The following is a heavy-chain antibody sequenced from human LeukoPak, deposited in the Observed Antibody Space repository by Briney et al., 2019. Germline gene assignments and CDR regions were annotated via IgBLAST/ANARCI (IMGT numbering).Heavy chain of an antibody. D-gene: IGHD6-19*01. V-gene: IGHV3-23*01. J-gene: IGHJ4*02. CDR2: INDNGANT. CDR1: GFTFKEYG. Sequence: GGSLRLSSAASGFTFKEYGMSWVRQAPGKGLEWVSTINDNGANTHYADSVKGRFTISRDSSKNTLFLQMNSLRADDTARYYCTKGDGGWYPIDSWGQGTLIIVSS. CDR3: TKGDGGWYPIDS.